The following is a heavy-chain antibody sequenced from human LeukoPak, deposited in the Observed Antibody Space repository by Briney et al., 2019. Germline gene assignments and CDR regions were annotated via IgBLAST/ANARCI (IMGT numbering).Heavy chain of an antibody. J-gene: IGHJ3*02. V-gene: IGHV3-11*06. CDR1: GFTFSDYY. D-gene: IGHD3-9*01. Sequence: GGSLRLSCAASGFTFSDYYMSWIRQAPGKGLEWVSYISSSSSYTNYADSVKGRFTISRDNAKNSLYLQMNSLRAEDTAVYYCARDLPYYDILTGYSSGAFDIWGQGTMVTVSS. CDR3: ARDLPYYDILTGYSSGAFDI. CDR2: ISSSSSYT.